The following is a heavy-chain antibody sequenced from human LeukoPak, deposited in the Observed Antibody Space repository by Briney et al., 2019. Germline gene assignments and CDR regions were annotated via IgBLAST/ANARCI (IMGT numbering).Heavy chain of an antibody. J-gene: IGHJ4*02. CDR3: ARAVGPYDY. D-gene: IGHD3-10*01. CDR2: ISDSGGST. V-gene: IGHV3-23*01. Sequence: GGSLRLSCAASGFTFSSYAMSWVRQAPGKGLEWVSAISDSGGSTYYADSVKGRFTISRDNSKNTLFLQMNSLRAEDTAVYYCARAVGPYDYWGQGTPVIVSS. CDR1: GFTFSSYA.